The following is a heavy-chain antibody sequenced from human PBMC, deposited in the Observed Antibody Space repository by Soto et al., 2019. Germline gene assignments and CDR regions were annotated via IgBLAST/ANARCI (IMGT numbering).Heavy chain of an antibody. CDR2: IYYSGIT. V-gene: IGHV4-31*03. D-gene: IGHD2-2*01. Sequence: SETLSLTCTVSGGSISSGGYYWSWIRQHPGKGLEWIGYIYYSGITYYNPSLKSRVTISVDTSKNQFSLKLSSVTAADTAVYYCARDYLDCSSTSCYNWFDPWGQGTLVTVSS. CDR3: ARDYLDCSSTSCYNWFDP. J-gene: IGHJ5*02. CDR1: GGSISSGGYY.